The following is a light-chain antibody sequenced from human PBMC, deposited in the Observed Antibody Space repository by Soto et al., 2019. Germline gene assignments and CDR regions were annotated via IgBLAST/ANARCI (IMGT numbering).Light chain of an antibody. J-gene: IGKJ2*01. Sequence: DIVMTQSPDSLAVSLGERATINCKSSQSVIHSSNNRSYLAWYQQKPRQPPELLLYWASARESGVPDRFSGSGSGTDFTLTINSLQAEDVAVYFCQQYGRTFGQGTKLEIK. CDR1: QSVIHSSNNRSY. CDR3: QQYGRT. CDR2: WAS. V-gene: IGKV4-1*01.